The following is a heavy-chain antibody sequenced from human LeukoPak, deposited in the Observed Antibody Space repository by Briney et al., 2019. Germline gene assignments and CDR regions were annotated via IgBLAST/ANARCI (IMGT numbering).Heavy chain of an antibody. D-gene: IGHD2-2*01. CDR1: GGTFSSYA. J-gene: IGHJ4*02. V-gene: IGHV1-69*01. CDR2: IIPIFGTA. CDR3: ARDTAYCSSTSCLIY. Sequence: ASVKVSCKASGGTFSSYAISWVRQAPGQGLEWMGGIIPIFGTANYAQKFQGRVTITADESTSTADMELSSLRSEDTAVYYCARDTAYCSSTSCLIYWGQGTLVTVSS.